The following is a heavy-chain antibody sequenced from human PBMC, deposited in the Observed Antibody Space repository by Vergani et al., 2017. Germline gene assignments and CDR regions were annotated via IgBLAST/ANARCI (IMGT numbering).Heavy chain of an antibody. CDR3: ARPGIAAAEPYYYYYMYV. CDR2: ISAYNGNT. Sequence: QVQLVQSGAEVKKPGASVTVSCKASGYTFTSYGISWVRQAPGQGLEWMGWISAYNGNTNYAQKLQGRVTLTTDTSTSTAYMELRSLRSADTAVYYCARPGIAAAEPYYYYYMYVWGKGTTVTVSS. J-gene: IGHJ6*03. V-gene: IGHV1-18*01. D-gene: IGHD6-13*01. CDR1: GYTFTSYG.